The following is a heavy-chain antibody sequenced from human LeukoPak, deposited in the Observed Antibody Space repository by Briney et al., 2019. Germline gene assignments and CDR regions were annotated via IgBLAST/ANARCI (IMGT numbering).Heavy chain of an antibody. CDR3: AKGVSTNWFDP. V-gene: IGHV3-23*01. CDR1: GFTFSSYA. D-gene: IGHD2-8*01. Sequence: QTGGSLRLSCVASGFTFSSYAMHWVRQAPGKGLEWVSTIGGSGDNTYYADSVKGRFTISRDNSKNTLYLQMNSLRAEDTAVYYCAKGVSTNWFDPWGQGTLATVSS. J-gene: IGHJ5*02. CDR2: IGGSGDNT.